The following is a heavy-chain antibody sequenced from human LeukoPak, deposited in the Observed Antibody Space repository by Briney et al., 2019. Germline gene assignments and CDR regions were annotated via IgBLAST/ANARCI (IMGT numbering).Heavy chain of an antibody. Sequence: GGSLRLSCAAYAFSFRNYWMSWVRQAPGKGLEWVATMKQDGSEKYFVDSVKGRFTISRDNSKNTLYLQMNSLRAEDTAVYYCAKGRGSSWYLDYWGQGTLVTVSS. D-gene: IGHD6-13*01. CDR3: AKGRGSSWYLDY. CDR2: MKQDGSEK. V-gene: IGHV3-7*03. J-gene: IGHJ4*02. CDR1: AFSFRNYW.